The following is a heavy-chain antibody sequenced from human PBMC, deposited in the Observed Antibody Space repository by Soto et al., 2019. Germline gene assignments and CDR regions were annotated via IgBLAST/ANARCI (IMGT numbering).Heavy chain of an antibody. CDR3: ARTYSGYYFGY. V-gene: IGHV4-59*08. D-gene: IGHD5-12*01. CDR2: ISDSGST. Sequence: LSLTCTVSAGSIKSFYWSWIRQPPGKGLEWIGYISDSGSTNYNPSLRSRVTISLDTSRNQFSLKLSSVTAADTAVYYCARTYSGYYFGYWGQGTLVTVSS. J-gene: IGHJ4*02. CDR1: AGSIKSFY.